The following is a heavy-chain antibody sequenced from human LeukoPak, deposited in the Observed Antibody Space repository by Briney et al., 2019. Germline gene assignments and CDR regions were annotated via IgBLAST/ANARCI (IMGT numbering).Heavy chain of an antibody. Sequence: GGSLRLSCAASGFTFSSYSMNWVRQAPGKGLEWVSSISSSSSYIYYADSVKGRFTISRDNAKNSLYLQMNSLRAEDTAVYYCAREKRGYYDSSGYCYDYWGQGTLVTVSS. J-gene: IGHJ4*02. CDR2: ISSSSSYI. D-gene: IGHD3-22*01. V-gene: IGHV3-21*01. CDR3: AREKRGYYDSSGYCYDY. CDR1: GFTFSSYS.